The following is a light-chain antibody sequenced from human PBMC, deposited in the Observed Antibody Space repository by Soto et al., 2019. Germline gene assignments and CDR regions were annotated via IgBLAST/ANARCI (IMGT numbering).Light chain of an antibody. V-gene: IGLV2-23*03. CDR2: EGS. Sequence: QSVLTQPASVSGSPGQSITISCTGTSSDVGSYNLVSWYQQHPGKPPKLMIYEGSKRPSGVSNRFSGSKSGNTASLPISGLQAEDEADYYCCSYAGSSTFLYVFGTGTKVTAL. CDR1: SSDVGSYNL. J-gene: IGLJ1*01. CDR3: CSYAGSSTFLYV.